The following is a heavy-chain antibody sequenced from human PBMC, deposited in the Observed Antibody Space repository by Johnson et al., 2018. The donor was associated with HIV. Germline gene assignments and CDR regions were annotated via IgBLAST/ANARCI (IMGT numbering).Heavy chain of an antibody. D-gene: IGHD6-19*01. J-gene: IGHJ3*02. V-gene: IGHV3-23*04. CDR1: GFTFSDYY. CDR3: ARERTYSSGYAFDI. Sequence: VQLVESGGGGVQPGRSLRLSCAASGFTFSDYYMSWIRQAPGKGLEWVSAISGSGGSTYYTDSVKGRFTISRDNSKNTLYLQMNSLRAEDTAVYYCARERTYSSGYAFDIWGQGTMVTVSS. CDR2: ISGSGGST.